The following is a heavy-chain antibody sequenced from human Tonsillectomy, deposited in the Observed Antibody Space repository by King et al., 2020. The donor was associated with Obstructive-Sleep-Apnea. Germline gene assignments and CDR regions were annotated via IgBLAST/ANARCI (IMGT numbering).Heavy chain of an antibody. V-gene: IGHV4-4*07. Sequence: LQLQESGPGLVKPSETLSLTCTVSGGSISSYSWAWIRQPAGEGLEWIGRMFRSGSTNCNPSLKSRVTMSVDTSKNQFSLKLSSVTAADTAVYYCARDVPYDWLVPYYYYGMDVWGQGTTVTVSS. CDR3: ARDVPYDWLVPYYYYGMDV. CDR1: GGSISSYS. D-gene: IGHD3-9*01. CDR2: MFRSGST. J-gene: IGHJ6*02.